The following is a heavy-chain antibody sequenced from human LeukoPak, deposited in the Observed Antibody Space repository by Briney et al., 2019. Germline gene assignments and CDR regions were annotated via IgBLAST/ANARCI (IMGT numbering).Heavy chain of an antibody. CDR3: ARALTLYVPYFDY. D-gene: IGHD3-16*01. Sequence: QSGGSLRLSCAASGFTFSSYGMHWVRQAPGKGLEWVAVISYDGSNKYYADSVKGRFTISRDNSKNTLYLQMNSLRAEDTAVYYCARALTLYVPYFDYWGQGTLVTVSS. CDR2: ISYDGSNK. V-gene: IGHV3-30*03. CDR1: GFTFSSYG. J-gene: IGHJ4*02.